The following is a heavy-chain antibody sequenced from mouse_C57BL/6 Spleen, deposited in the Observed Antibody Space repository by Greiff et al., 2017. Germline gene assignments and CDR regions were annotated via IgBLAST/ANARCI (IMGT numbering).Heavy chain of an antibody. J-gene: IGHJ2*01. V-gene: IGHV14-2*01. Sequence: VQLQQSGAELVKPGASVKLSCTASGFNIKDYYMHWVQQRTEQGLEWIGRIDPEDGETKYAPNFPGKATITADTASNTAYLQLRGLTSEDTSVYCCAFIYYDYDVNYRGQGTTLTVSS. CDR1: GFNIKDYY. CDR3: AFIYYDYDVNY. CDR2: IDPEDGET. D-gene: IGHD2-4*01.